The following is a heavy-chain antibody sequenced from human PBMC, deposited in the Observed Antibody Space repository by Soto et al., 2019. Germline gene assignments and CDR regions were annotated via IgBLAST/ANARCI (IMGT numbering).Heavy chain of an antibody. CDR3: AREATAGPRQFYYYYGMDV. Sequence: SVKVSCKASGGTFSSYTISWVRQAPGQGLEWMGRIIPILGIANYAQKFQGRVTITADKSTSTAYMELSSLRSEDTAVYYCAREATAGPRQFYYYYGMDVWGQGTTVTVSS. CDR1: GGTFSSYT. CDR2: IIPILGIA. V-gene: IGHV1-69*04. J-gene: IGHJ6*02.